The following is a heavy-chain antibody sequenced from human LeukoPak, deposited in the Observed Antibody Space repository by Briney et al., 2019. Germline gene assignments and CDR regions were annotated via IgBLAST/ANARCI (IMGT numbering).Heavy chain of an antibody. CDR1: GGSISNYY. J-gene: IGHJ4*02. V-gene: IGHV4-34*01. D-gene: IGHD3-3*01. CDR3: ARNYDL. Sequence: PSETLSLTCTVSGGSISNYYWSWIRQPPGKALEWIGDISHSGTTNYNPSLKSRVTISVDKSMNQFSLKLTSVTAADTAVYYCARNYDLWGQGTLVTVSS. CDR2: ISHSGTT.